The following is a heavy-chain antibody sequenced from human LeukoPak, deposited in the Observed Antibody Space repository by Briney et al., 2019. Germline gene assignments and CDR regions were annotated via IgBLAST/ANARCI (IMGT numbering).Heavy chain of an antibody. CDR2: INSDGSRT. J-gene: IGHJ3*02. Sequence: VGSLRLSCAASGFTFSRNWMHWVRQAPGKGLVWLSRINSDGSRTIYADSVKGRLTISRDNAKNTLYLEMNSLTVEDTAVYYCVSLTGHDAFDIWGQGTMVTVSS. CDR1: GFTFSRNW. V-gene: IGHV3-74*01. D-gene: IGHD2-8*02. CDR3: VSLTGHDAFDI.